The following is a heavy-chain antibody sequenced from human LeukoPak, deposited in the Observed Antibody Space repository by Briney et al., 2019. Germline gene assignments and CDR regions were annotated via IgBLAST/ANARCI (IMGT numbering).Heavy chain of an antibody. D-gene: IGHD3-3*01. CDR1: GYTFTSYG. V-gene: IGHV1-18*01. CDR3: ARDTGAYYDFWSGPYLIDP. J-gene: IGHJ5*02. CDR2: ISAYNGNT. Sequence: GASVKVSCKASGYTFTSYGISWVRQAPGQGLEWMGWISAYNGNTNYPQKLQGRVTMTKDTSTSTDYKELRSLRSDDTAVYYCARDTGAYYDFWSGPYLIDPWGQGTLVTVSS.